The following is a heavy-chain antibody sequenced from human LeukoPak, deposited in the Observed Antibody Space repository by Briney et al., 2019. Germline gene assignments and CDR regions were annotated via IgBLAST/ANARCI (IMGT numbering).Heavy chain of an antibody. CDR3: AGHWYYYDSSSSLEY. CDR1: GFTVSSNY. D-gene: IGHD3-22*01. CDR2: IYSGGST. Sequence: PGGSLRLSCAAYGFTVSSNYMSWVRQAPGKGLEWVSVIYSGGSTYYADSVKGRFTISRDNSKNTLYLQMNSLRAEDTAVYYCAGHWYYYDSSSSLEYWGQGTLVTVSS. V-gene: IGHV3-53*01. J-gene: IGHJ4*02.